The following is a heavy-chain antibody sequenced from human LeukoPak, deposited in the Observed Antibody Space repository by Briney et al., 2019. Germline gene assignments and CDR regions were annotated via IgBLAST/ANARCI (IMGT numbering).Heavy chain of an antibody. Sequence: PGGSLRLSCAASGFTFSNYELNWVRQAPGKGLEWVSYISSSGRNIYYADSVKGRFTISRDNAKNSLYLQMNSLRAEDTAVYYCARDFRCTVVVAAKGDYWGQGTLVTVSS. CDR3: ARDFRCTVVVAAKGDY. D-gene: IGHD2-15*01. CDR1: GFTFSNYE. J-gene: IGHJ4*02. V-gene: IGHV3-48*03. CDR2: ISSSGRNI.